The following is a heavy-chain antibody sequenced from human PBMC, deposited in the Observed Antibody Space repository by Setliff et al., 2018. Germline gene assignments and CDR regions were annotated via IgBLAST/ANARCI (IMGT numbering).Heavy chain of an antibody. V-gene: IGHV3-23*01. CDR3: AKDLYGWSFDY. Sequence: GGSLRLSCAASGFTFSRDAMSWVRQAPGKGLEWVSAFGGSGDIHYADSVKGRFTISKDNSKNTLYLQMNSLRAEDTAVYYCAKDLYGWSFDYWGQGTLVTVSS. D-gene: IGHD2-15*01. J-gene: IGHJ4*02. CDR2: FGGSGDI. CDR1: GFTFSRDA.